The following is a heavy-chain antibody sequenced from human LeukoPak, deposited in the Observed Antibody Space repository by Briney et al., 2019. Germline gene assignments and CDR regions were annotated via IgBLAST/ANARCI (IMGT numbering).Heavy chain of an antibody. CDR3: AREGSMVRGVINY. CDR2: IYYSGST. Sequence: SETLSLTCTVSGGSISSSNYYWGWIRQPPGKGLEWNGSIYYSGSTYYNPSLKSRVTISLDTSKNQFSLKLSSVTAADTAVYYCAREGSMVRGVINYWGQGTLVTVSS. V-gene: IGHV4-39*07. CDR1: GGSISSSNYY. D-gene: IGHD3-10*01. J-gene: IGHJ4*02.